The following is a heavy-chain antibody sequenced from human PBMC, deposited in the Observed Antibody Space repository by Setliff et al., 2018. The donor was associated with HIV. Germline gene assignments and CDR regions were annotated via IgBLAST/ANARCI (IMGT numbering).Heavy chain of an antibody. CDR3: ARMVVGDYNNYYMDV. CDR1: GGSISSYY. V-gene: IGHV4-4*07. Sequence: PSETLSLTCTVSGGSISSYYWTWIRQPAGKGLEWIGRIYTSGSTNYNPSLKSRVTMSVDTSKNHFSLKLKSVTAADTAVYYCARMVVGDYNNYYMDVWGKGTTVTVSS. D-gene: IGHD4-17*01. CDR2: IYTSGST. J-gene: IGHJ6*03.